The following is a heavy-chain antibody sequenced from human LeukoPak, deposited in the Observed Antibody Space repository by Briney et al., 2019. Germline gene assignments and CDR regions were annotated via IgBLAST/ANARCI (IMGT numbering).Heavy chain of an antibody. CDR2: INSDGSST. J-gene: IGHJ4*02. CDR1: GFTFSSYW. V-gene: IGHV3-74*01. D-gene: IGHD3-22*01. CDR3: VRQYSYDSSGYYPWDY. Sequence: PGGSLRLSCAASGFTFSSYWMHSVRQAPGKGLVWVSRINSDGSSTTYADSVKGRFTISRDNAKNTLYLQMNSLRAEDTAMYYCVRQYSYDSSGYYPWDYWGQGTLVTVSS.